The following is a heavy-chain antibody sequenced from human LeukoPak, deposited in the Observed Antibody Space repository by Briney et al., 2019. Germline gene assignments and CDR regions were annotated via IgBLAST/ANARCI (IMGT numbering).Heavy chain of an antibody. CDR2: ISGSGGST. Sequence: GGSLRLSCAASGFTFDDYAMHWVRQAPGKGLEWVSAISGSGGSTYYADSVKGRFTISRDNSKNTLYLQMNSLRAEDTAVYYCAKDLRYYDSSGLFDYWGQGTLVTVSS. D-gene: IGHD3-22*01. J-gene: IGHJ4*02. CDR3: AKDLRYYDSSGLFDY. V-gene: IGHV3-23*01. CDR1: GFTFDDYA.